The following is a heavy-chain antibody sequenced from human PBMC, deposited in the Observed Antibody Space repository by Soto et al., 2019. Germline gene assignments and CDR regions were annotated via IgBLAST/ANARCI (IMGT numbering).Heavy chain of an antibody. Sequence: GGSLRLSCAASGFTFSSYAMSWVRQAPGKGLEWVSAISGSGGSTYYADSVKGRFTISRDNSKNTLYLQMNSLRAEDTAVYYCATPYYYDSSGSAPFDYWGQGTLVTVSS. D-gene: IGHD3-22*01. CDR1: GFTFSSYA. CDR3: ATPYYYDSSGSAPFDY. V-gene: IGHV3-23*01. CDR2: ISGSGGST. J-gene: IGHJ4*02.